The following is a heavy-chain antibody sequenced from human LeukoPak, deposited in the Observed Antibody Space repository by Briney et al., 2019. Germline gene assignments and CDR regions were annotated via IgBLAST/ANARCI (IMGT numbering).Heavy chain of an antibody. D-gene: IGHD3-22*01. J-gene: IGHJ4*02. Sequence: GGSLRLSCAASGFTFSSYSMNWVRQAPGKGLEWVSSISSSSSYISYADSVKGRFTISRDSAKNSLFLQMNSLRAGDTAVYYCARVNSPAYYYDSSGYYLNYWGQGTLVTVSS. CDR1: GFTFSSYS. CDR2: ISSSSSYI. CDR3: ARVNSPAYYYDSSGYYLNY. V-gene: IGHV3-21*01.